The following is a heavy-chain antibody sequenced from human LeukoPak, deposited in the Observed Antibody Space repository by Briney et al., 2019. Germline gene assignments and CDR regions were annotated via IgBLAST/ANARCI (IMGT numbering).Heavy chain of an antibody. J-gene: IGHJ4*02. CDR1: GFTFSGYS. V-gene: IGHV3-48*04. D-gene: IGHD3-22*01. CDR2: ISGSGSSV. CDR3: ARDYYDSSGYYSLDY. Sequence: GGSLRLSCAASGFTFSGYSMSWVRQAPGKGLEWVSYISGSGSSVYYADSVKGRFTISRDNAKNSLYLEMNSLRAEDTAVYYCARDYYDSSGYYSLDYWGQGTLVTVSS.